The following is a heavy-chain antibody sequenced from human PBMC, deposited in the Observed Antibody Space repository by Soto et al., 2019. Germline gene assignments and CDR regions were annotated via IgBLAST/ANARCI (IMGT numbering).Heavy chain of an antibody. D-gene: IGHD4-17*01. V-gene: IGHV1-69*01. Sequence: QVQLVQSGAEVKKPGSSVKVSCKASGGTFSSYAISWVRQAPGQGLEWMGGIIPIFGTANYAQKFQGRVTITADESTSTAYMELSSLRSEDTAVYYCARRASVYKTPVTTAYYYDGMDVWGQGTTVTVSS. J-gene: IGHJ6*02. CDR2: IIPIFGTA. CDR1: GGTFSSYA. CDR3: ARRASVYKTPVTTAYYYDGMDV.